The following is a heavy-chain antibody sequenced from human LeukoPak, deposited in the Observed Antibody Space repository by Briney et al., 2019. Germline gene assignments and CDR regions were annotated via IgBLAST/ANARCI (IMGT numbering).Heavy chain of an antibody. Sequence: GGSLRLSCAASGFTFSDSYMTWVRQAPGKGLEWLSYISGNSGDTNYADSVRGRFTISRDNAKNSLYLQMNSLRVEDTAVYYCARDPRTVRIWGQGTLVTVSS. D-gene: IGHD1-1*01. J-gene: IGHJ4*02. CDR2: ISGNSGDT. CDR3: ARDPRTVRI. CDR1: GFTFSDSY. V-gene: IGHV3-11*06.